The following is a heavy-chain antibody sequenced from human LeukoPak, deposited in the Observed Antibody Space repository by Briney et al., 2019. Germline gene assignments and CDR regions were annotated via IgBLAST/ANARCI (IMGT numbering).Heavy chain of an antibody. Sequence: ASVKVSCKASGYTFTSYGISWVRQAPGQGLEWMGWISAYSGNTNYAQKLQGRVTMTTDTSTSTAYMELRSLRSDDTAVYYCARDRRPYIVVVVAATDNWFDPWGQGTLVTVSS. CDR3: ARDRRPYIVVVVAATDNWFDP. V-gene: IGHV1-18*01. CDR2: ISAYSGNT. J-gene: IGHJ5*02. D-gene: IGHD2-15*01. CDR1: GYTFTSYG.